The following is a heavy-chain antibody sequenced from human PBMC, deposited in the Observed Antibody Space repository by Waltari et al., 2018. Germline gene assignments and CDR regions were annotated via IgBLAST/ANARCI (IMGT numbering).Heavy chain of an antibody. CDR2: IGYDAKNK. J-gene: IGHJ6*03. D-gene: IGHD3-22*01. CDR1: GFTFSSYG. Sequence: QVQLVESGGGVVQPVRSLRLSCAASGFTFSSYGMHGVGQAPGKGLGWVAVIGYDAKNKSYADSVQGPVTTSSNNSRNTLYLHRDRLRAEDTAMYYCARLYGGYYYVDYYYYMDDCGKGTTVTVSS. V-gene: IGHV3-33*01. CDR3: ARLYGGYYYVDYYYYMDD.